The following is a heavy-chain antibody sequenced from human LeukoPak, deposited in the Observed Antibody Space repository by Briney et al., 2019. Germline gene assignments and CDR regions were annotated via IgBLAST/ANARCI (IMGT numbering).Heavy chain of an antibody. D-gene: IGHD2-2*01. CDR1: GFTFTNYA. Sequence: PGRSLRLSCAASGFTFTNYAMHWVRQAPGKGLEWVAVISYDGSNEYYADSVEGRFSTSRDNSKNSLYLQMNSLRAEDTAVYYCARDIVVVPAGAFDYWGQGTLVTVSS. J-gene: IGHJ4*02. V-gene: IGHV3-30*03. CDR2: ISYDGSNE. CDR3: ARDIVVVPAGAFDY.